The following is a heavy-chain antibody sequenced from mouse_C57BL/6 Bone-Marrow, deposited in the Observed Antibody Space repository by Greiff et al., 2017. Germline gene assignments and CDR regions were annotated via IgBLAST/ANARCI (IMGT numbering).Heavy chain of an antibody. Sequence: QVQLQQPGAELVKPGASVKLSCKASGYTFTSYWMHWVKQRPGQGLEWIGMIHPNSGSTNYNEKFKSKATLTVDKSSSTAYMQLSSLTSEDSAVYYCAREGYCNYAMDYWGQGTSVTVSS. CDR2: IHPNSGST. V-gene: IGHV1-64*01. J-gene: IGHJ4*01. CDR1: GYTFTSYW. CDR3: AREGYCNYAMDY.